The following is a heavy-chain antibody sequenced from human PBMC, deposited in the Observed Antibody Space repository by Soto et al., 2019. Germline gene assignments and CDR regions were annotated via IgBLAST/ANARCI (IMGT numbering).Heavy chain of an antibody. CDR3: ARTRVGGVIFYGRDV. D-gene: IGHD3-16*02. V-gene: IGHV4-59*01. J-gene: IGHJ6*02. CDR1: GGSISSYY. CDR2: IYYSGST. Sequence: PSETLSLTCTVSGGSISSYYWSWIRQPPGKGLEWIGYIYYSGSTNYNPSLKSRVTISVDTSKNQFSLKLSSVTAADTAVYYCARTRVGGVIFYGRDVWGQGPRVTVS.